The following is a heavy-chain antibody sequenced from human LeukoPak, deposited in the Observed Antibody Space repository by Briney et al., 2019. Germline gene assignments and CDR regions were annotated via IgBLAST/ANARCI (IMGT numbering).Heavy chain of an antibody. CDR1: GYSFTIYW. V-gene: IGHV5-51*01. CDR3: ARQVEHYYYYYYMDV. J-gene: IGHJ6*03. Sequence: GESLKISCKGSGYSFTIYWIGWVRQMPGKGLEWMGIIYPGDSDTRYSPSFQGQVTISADKSISTAYLQWSSLKASDTAMYYCARQVEHYYYYYYMDVWGKGTTVTVSS. CDR2: IYPGDSDT.